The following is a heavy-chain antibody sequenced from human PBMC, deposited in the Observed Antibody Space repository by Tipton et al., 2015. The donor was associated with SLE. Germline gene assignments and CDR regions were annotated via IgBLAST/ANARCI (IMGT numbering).Heavy chain of an antibody. CDR1: GGSISSSSYY. CDR3: ARSGYWIDYYYYYYMDV. Sequence: LRLSCTVSGGSISSSSYYWGWIRQPPGKGLEWIGYICYSGSTNYNPSLKSRVTISVDTSKNQFSLKLSSVTAADTAVYYCARSGYWIDYYYYYYMDVWGKGTTVTVSS. J-gene: IGHJ6*03. CDR2: ICYSGST. D-gene: IGHD3-3*01. V-gene: IGHV4-61*05.